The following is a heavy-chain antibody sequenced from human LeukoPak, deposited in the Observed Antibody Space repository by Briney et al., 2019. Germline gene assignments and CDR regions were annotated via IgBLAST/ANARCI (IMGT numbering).Heavy chain of an antibody. D-gene: IGHD3-9*01. J-gene: IGHJ5*02. CDR3: ARIRYFDWLLYYHWFDP. CDR1: GYTFTGYY. V-gene: IGHV1-2*02. Sequence: ASVKVSCKASGYTFTGYYMHWVRQAPGQGLEWMGWINPNSGGTKYARKFQGRVDMTRDTSISTAYMELSRLRSDDTAVYYCARIRYFDWLLYYHWFDPWGQGTLVTVSS. CDR2: INPNSGGT.